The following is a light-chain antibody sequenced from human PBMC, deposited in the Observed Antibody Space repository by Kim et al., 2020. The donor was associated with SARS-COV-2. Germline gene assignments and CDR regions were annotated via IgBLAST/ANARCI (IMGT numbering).Light chain of an antibody. Sequence: LSLSPGERSTLSCRASQDVRTSLAWYQQKPGQAPRLLIFDASNRTSGTPAKFSGSGSGTDFTLTISSLEPGDFAVYYCQQRYNSLTFGGGTKLEI. J-gene: IGKJ4*01. CDR2: DAS. V-gene: IGKV3D-11*01. CDR1: QDVRTS. CDR3: QQRYNSLT.